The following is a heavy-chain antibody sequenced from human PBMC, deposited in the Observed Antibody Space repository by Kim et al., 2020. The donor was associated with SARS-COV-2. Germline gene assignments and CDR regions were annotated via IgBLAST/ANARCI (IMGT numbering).Heavy chain of an antibody. Sequence: GGSLRLSCAASGFSFSTYAMSWARQAPGKGLEWVSTVSDSGLGTHYADSVKGRFTISRDNSKSTLFLQMNHLRVEDTAIYYCEASEYWGQGSLVTVSS. CDR3: EASEY. J-gene: IGHJ4*02. CDR2: VSDSGLGT. V-gene: IGHV3-23*01. CDR1: GFSFSTYA.